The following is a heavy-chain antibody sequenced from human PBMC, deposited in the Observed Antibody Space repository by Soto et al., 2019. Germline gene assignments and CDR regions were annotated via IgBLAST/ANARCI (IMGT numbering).Heavy chain of an antibody. D-gene: IGHD5-18*01. J-gene: IGHJ5*02. V-gene: IGHV4-39*07. CDR2: IYYSGST. CDR1: GGSISSSSYY. Sequence: SETLSLTCTVSGGSISSSSYYWGWIRQPPGKGQEWIGSIYYSGSTYYNPSLKSRVTISVDTSKRQFSLKLSSVTAADTAVYYCAKDSGYNYGYFRWFDPWGQGTLVTVSS. CDR3: AKDSGYNYGYFRWFDP.